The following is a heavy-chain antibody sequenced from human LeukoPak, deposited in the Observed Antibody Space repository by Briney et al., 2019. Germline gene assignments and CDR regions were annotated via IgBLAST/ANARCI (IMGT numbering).Heavy chain of an antibody. CDR2: INGRGDST. V-gene: IGHV3-23*01. CDR3: ARGRGSYGLWDY. J-gene: IGHJ4*02. D-gene: IGHD3-10*01. CDR1: GFTFSNYA. Sequence: PGGSLRLSCTTSGFTFSNYAMSWVRQAPGKGLEWVSGINGRGDSTVYADAVKGRFTISRDNAKNTLYLQMDSLRPEDTAVYYCARGRGSYGLWDYWGQGTLVTVSS.